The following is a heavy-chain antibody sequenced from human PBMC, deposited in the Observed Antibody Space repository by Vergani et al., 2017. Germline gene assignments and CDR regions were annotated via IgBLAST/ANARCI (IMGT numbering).Heavy chain of an antibody. CDR1: GFTFSSYA. J-gene: IGHJ6*03. CDR3: ARAPVAYYYYYYMDV. CDR2: IRGSGGST. V-gene: IGHV3-23*01. Sequence: EVQLLESGGGLVQPGGSLRLSCAASGFTFSSYAMSWVRQAPGKGLEWVSAIRGSGGSTYYADSVKGRFTISRDNSKNTLYLQMNSLRAEDTAVYYCARAPVAYYYYYYMDVWGKGTTVTVSS.